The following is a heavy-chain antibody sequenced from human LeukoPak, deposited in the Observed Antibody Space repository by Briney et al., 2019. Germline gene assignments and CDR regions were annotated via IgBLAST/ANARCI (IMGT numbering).Heavy chain of an antibody. Sequence: ASETLSLTCTVSGGSISSGDYYWSWIRQPPGKGLEYIGYIYYSGSTYYNPSLKSRITISVDTSKNQFSLKLSSVTAADTAVYYCARGTWSSSIGYWGQGTLVTVSS. CDR1: GGSISSGDYY. V-gene: IGHV4-30-4*01. CDR2: IYYSGST. J-gene: IGHJ4*02. D-gene: IGHD6-6*01. CDR3: ARGTWSSSIGY.